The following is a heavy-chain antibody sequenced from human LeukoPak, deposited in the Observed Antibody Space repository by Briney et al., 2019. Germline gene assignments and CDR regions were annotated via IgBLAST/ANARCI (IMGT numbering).Heavy chain of an antibody. Sequence: SETLSLTCTVSGDSITTYYWSWIRQPPGKGLEWIGYINYMGSTNYNPSLKNRVSISADISKTQFTLRLRSVTAADTAVYFCARGVTAAALSCGQGTLVTVSS. CDR2: INYMGST. D-gene: IGHD6-13*01. J-gene: IGHJ5*02. CDR3: ARGVTAAALS. V-gene: IGHV4-59*01. CDR1: GDSITTYY.